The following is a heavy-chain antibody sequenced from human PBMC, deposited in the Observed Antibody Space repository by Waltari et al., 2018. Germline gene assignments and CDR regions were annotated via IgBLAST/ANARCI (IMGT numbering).Heavy chain of an antibody. D-gene: IGHD4-4*01. V-gene: IGHV3-11*04. CDR1: GGSISSGSYY. CDR3: ARSSTVTTGY. J-gene: IGHJ4*02. Sequence: QVQLQESGPGLVKPSQTLSLTCTVSGGSISSGSYYWSWIRQAPGKGLEWVSYISSSSSTIYYADSVKGRFTISRDNAKNSLYLQMNSLRAEDTAVYYCARSSTVTTGYWGQGTLVTVSS. CDR2: ISSSSSTI.